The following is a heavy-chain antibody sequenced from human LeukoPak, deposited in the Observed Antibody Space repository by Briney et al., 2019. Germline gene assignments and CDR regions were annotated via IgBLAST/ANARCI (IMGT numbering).Heavy chain of an antibody. D-gene: IGHD6-6*01. CDR3: ARHDAGIAARPFDN. CDR1: GGSISTYY. CDR2: IHASGPT. Sequence: SETLSLTCTVSGGSISTYYWSWIRRPPGKGLEWIAYIHASGPTNYNPSLKSRITVSVDTSKNQFSLKLSSVTAADTAVYYCARHDAGIAARPFDNWGQGTLVTVSS. V-gene: IGHV4-4*09. J-gene: IGHJ4*02.